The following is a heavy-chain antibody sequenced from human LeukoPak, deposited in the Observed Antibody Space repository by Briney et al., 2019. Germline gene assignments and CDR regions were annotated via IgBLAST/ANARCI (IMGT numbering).Heavy chain of an antibody. D-gene: IGHD4-23*01. Sequence: GRSLRLSCAASGFTFSSYAMHWVRQAPGKGLEWVAVISYRGSNKYYTDSVKGRFTISRDNSKNTLYLQMNSLRPEDTAVYYCARRAHYDDYGGGYFDYWGQGTLVTVSS. V-gene: IGHV3-30*10. J-gene: IGHJ4*02. CDR3: ARRAHYDDYGGGYFDY. CDR1: GFTFSSYA. CDR2: ISYRGSNK.